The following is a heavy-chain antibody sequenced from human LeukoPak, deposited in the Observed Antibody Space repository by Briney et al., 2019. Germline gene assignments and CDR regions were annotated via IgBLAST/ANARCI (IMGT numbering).Heavy chain of an antibody. CDR2: IYYSGST. J-gene: IGHJ4*02. CDR1: GGSISSSSYY. D-gene: IGHD4-23*01. Sequence: SETLSLTCTVSGGSISSSSYYWGWICQPPGKGLEWVGSIYYSGSTYYNPSLKSRVTISVDTSKNQFSLKLSSVTAADTAVYYCARVLHDYGGNWPFDYWGQGTLVTVSS. V-gene: IGHV4-39*07. CDR3: ARVLHDYGGNWPFDY.